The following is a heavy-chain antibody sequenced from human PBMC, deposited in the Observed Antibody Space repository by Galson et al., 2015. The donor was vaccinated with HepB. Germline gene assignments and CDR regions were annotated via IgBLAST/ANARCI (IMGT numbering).Heavy chain of an antibody. V-gene: IGHV3-33*01. CDR2: IWYDGSNK. J-gene: IGHJ4*02. Sequence: SLRLSCAASGFTFSSYGMHWVRQAPGKGLEWVAVIWYDGSNKYYADSVKGRFTISRDNSKNTLYLQMNSLRAEDTAVYYCACTRYYDFWSGYSPPGYWGQGTLVTVPS. CDR1: GFTFSSYG. D-gene: IGHD3-3*01. CDR3: ACTRYYDFWSGYSPPGY.